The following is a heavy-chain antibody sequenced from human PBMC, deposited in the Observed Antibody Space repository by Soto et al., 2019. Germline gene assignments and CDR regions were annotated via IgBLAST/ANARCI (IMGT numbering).Heavy chain of an antibody. CDR2: IYISGST. Sequence: PSETLSLTCTVSGGSVNSGTYYWGWIRQPPGKGLEWIGYIYISGSTNYNSSLESRVTISADTPKNQFSLKLNSVTAADTAVYYCARVNYCSSSSCYWFDYWGQGSLVTVSS. J-gene: IGHJ4*02. CDR3: ARVNYCSSSSCYWFDY. V-gene: IGHV4-61*01. D-gene: IGHD2-2*01. CDR1: GGSVNSGTYY.